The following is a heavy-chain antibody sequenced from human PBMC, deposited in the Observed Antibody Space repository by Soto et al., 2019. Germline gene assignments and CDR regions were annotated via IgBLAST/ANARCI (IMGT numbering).Heavy chain of an antibody. Sequence: ASVKVSCKASGYTFTSYAMHWVRQAPGQRLEWMGWINAGNGNTKYSQKFQGRVTITRDTSASTAYMELSSLRSEDTAVYYCARIARGYDSSCYYYARYCFDHCCQETLVTVS. CDR2: INAGNGNT. CDR3: ARIARGYDSSCYYYARYCFDH. D-gene: IGHD3-22*01. J-gene: IGHJ4*02. V-gene: IGHV1-3*01. CDR1: GYTFTSYA.